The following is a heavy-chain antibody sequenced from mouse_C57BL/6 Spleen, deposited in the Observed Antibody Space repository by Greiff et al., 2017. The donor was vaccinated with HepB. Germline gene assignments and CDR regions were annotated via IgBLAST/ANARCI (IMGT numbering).Heavy chain of an antibody. J-gene: IGHJ4*01. Sequence: VQRVESGPELVKPGASVKISCKASGYAFSSSWMNWVKQRPGKGLEWIGRIYPGDGDTNYNGKFKGKATLTADKSSSTAYMQLSSLTSEDSAVYFCASPTAQATAMDYWGQGTSVTVSS. D-gene: IGHD3-2*02. CDR2: IYPGDGDT. V-gene: IGHV1-82*01. CDR3: ASPTAQATAMDY. CDR1: GYAFSSSW.